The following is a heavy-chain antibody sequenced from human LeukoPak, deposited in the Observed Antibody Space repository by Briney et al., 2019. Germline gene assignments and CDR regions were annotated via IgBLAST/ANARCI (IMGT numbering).Heavy chain of an antibody. CDR3: AAQPRYSSSWYGFDWYFDL. D-gene: IGHD6-13*01. CDR1: GFTFTSSA. V-gene: IGHV1-58*02. J-gene: IGHJ2*01. CDR2: IVVGSGNT. Sequence: SVRVSCKASGFTFTSSAMQWVRQARGQRLEWIGWIVVGSGNTNYAQKFQERVTITRDMSTSTAYMELSSLRSEDTAVYYCAAQPRYSSSWYGFDWYFDLWGRGTLVTVSS.